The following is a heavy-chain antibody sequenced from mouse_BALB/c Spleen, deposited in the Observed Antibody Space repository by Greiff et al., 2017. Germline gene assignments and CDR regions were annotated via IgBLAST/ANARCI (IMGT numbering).Heavy chain of an antibody. D-gene: IGHD2-10*02. V-gene: IGHV5-4*02. CDR2: ISDGGSYT. CDR1: GFTFSDYY. Sequence: EVQGVESGGGLEKPGGSLKLSCAASGFTFSDYYMYWVRQTPEKRLEWVATISDGGSYTYYPDSVKGRFTISRDNAKNNLYLQMSSLKSEDTAMYYCARGGYGTFAYWGQGTLVTVSA. J-gene: IGHJ3*01. CDR3: ARGGYGTFAY.